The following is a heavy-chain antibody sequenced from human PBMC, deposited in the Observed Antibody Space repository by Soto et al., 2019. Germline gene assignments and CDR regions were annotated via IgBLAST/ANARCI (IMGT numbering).Heavy chain of an antibody. CDR3: ATVLPDYDFWSGYDAFDI. J-gene: IGHJ3*02. CDR1: GYTLTELS. D-gene: IGHD3-3*01. CDR2: FDPEDGET. Sequence: GASVKVSCKVFGYTLTELSMHWVRQAPGKGLEWMGGFDPEDGETIYAQKFQGRVTMTEDTSTDTAYMELSSLRSEDTAVYYCATVLPDYDFWSGYDAFDIWGQGTMVTVS. V-gene: IGHV1-24*01.